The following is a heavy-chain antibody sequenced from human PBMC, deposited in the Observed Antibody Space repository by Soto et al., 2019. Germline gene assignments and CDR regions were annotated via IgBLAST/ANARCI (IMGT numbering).Heavy chain of an antibody. J-gene: IGHJ3*02. Sequence: QVQLVQSGAEVKKPGASVKVSCKASGYTFSYYGISWVRQAPGQGLEWLGWISAYNGNTNYAQKLQGRVTMATDTSTSTAYMELRSLRSDDTAVYYCAREGGGDYEEYAFDIWGQGTMVTVSS. CDR2: ISAYNGNT. D-gene: IGHD4-17*01. CDR1: GYTFSYYG. CDR3: AREGGGDYEEYAFDI. V-gene: IGHV1-18*01.